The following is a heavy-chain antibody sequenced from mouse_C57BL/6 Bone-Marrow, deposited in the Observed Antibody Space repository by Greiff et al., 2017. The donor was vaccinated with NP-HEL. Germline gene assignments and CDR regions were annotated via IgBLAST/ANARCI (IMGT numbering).Heavy chain of an antibody. D-gene: IGHD1-1*01. Sequence: DVHLVESGEGLVKPGGSLKLSCAASGFTFSSYAMSWVRQTPEKRLEWVAYISSGGDYIYYADTVKGRFTISRDNARNTLYLQMSSLKSEDTAMYYCTREGDYYGSSYWFAYWGQGTLVTVSA. V-gene: IGHV5-9-1*02. CDR3: TREGDYYGSSYWFAY. CDR1: GFTFSSYA. CDR2: ISSGGDYI. J-gene: IGHJ3*01.